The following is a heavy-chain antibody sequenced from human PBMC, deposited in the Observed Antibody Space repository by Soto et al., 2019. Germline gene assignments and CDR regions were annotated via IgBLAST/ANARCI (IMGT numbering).Heavy chain of an antibody. CDR1: GGSISSYY. CDR2: IYYSGST. V-gene: IGHV4-59*01. J-gene: IGHJ6*02. D-gene: IGHD6-19*01. CDR3: AHRGYSSGWYMVDYYYCMDV. Sequence: PSETLSLTCTVSGGSISSYYWSWIRQPPGKGLEWIGYIYYSGSTNYNPSLKSRVTLSVDTSKNQFSLKLSSVTAADTAVYYCAHRGYSSGWYMVDYYYCMDVWGQGTTVTVSS.